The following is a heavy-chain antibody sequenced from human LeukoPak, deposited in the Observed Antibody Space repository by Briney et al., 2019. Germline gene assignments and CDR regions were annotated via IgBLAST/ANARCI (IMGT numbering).Heavy chain of an antibody. CDR2: IYYSGST. J-gene: IGHJ4*02. V-gene: IGHV4-4*02. CDR3: ARQISINLIDY. Sequence: PSGTLSLTCAVSGGSISSSNWWSWVRQPPGKGLEWIGSIYYSGSTYYNPSLKSRVTISVDTSKNQFSLKLRSVTAADTAVYYCARQISINLIDYWGQGTLVTVSS. D-gene: IGHD1-14*01. CDR1: GGSISSSNW.